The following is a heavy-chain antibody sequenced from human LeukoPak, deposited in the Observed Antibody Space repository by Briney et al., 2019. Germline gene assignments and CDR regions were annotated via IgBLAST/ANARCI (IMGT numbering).Heavy chain of an antibody. V-gene: IGHV4-59*01. CDR1: GGSISSYY. J-gene: IGHJ6*02. CDR2: IYYSGST. Sequence: PSETLSHTCTVSGGSISSYYWSWIRQPPGKGLEWIGYIYYSGSTNYDPSLKSRVTISVDTSKNQFSLKLSSVTAADTAVYYCAREGNDFWSGYSVGMDVWGQGTTVTVSS. D-gene: IGHD3-3*01. CDR3: AREGNDFWSGYSVGMDV.